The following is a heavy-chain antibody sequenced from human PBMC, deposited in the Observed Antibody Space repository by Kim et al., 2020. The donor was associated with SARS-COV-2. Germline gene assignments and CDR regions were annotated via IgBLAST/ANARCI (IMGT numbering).Heavy chain of an antibody. V-gene: IGHV3-23*01. D-gene: IGHD4-4*01. CDR3: ARKVSDNYTSFYFGP. CDR1: GFTFSDYG. Sequence: GGSLRLSCVASGFTFSDYGMSWVRQAPGKGLEWVSSIRNRGGDTYYADSVRGRFTISRDNSHNTLYLQMNSLRAEDTALYYCARKVSDNYTSFYFGPWG. J-gene: IGHJ5*02. CDR2: IRNRGGDT.